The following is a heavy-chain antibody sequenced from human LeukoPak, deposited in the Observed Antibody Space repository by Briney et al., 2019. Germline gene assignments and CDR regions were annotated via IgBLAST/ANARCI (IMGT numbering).Heavy chain of an antibody. CDR1: GGSVSSYY. Sequence: SETLSLTCTVSGGSVSSYYWSWVRRPPGRGLEWIAYLSHSGSSDSNPSLTSRVTTLVDTSKNQFSLKLTSVTAADTAVYYCARARYANAWYAFDIWGHGTMVTVSS. V-gene: IGHV4-59*02. CDR2: LSHSGSS. J-gene: IGHJ3*02. D-gene: IGHD2-2*01. CDR3: ARARYANAWYAFDI.